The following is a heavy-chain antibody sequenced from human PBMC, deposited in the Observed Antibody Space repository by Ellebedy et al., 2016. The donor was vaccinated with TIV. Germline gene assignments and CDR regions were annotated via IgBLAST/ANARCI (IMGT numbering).Heavy chain of an antibody. Sequence: SETLSLXXTVSGGSIDNNNDYWGWIRQPPGKGLEWIGNIYHTGNTYYNPSLKSRVTMSVDTSKNQFSLTLTSVTAADTAMYYCARHGSTGRWLQLDYWGQGSLVTVSS. D-gene: IGHD5-24*01. V-gene: IGHV4-39*07. J-gene: IGHJ4*02. CDR2: IYHTGNT. CDR3: ARHGSTGRWLQLDY. CDR1: GGSIDNNNDY.